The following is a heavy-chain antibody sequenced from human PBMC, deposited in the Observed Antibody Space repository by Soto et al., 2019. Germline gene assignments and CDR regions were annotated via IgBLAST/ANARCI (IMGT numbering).Heavy chain of an antibody. CDR1: GYSFAGYW. V-gene: IGHV5-10-1*01. J-gene: IGHJ4*02. CDR3: ARQIYDSDTGPNFQYYFDS. D-gene: IGHD3-22*01. CDR2: IDPSDSQT. Sequence: GSSVKISCRGSGYSFAGYWINWVRQKPGKGLEWMGRIDPSDSQTYYSPSFRGHVTISVTKSISTVFLQWSSLRASDTAMYYCARQIYDSDTGPNFQYYFDSWGQGTLVTVS.